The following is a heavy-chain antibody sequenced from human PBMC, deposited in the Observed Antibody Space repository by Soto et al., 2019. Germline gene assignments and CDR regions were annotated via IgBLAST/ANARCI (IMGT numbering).Heavy chain of an antibody. CDR3: ARDPNYDLWSGYSNKEGTHRMDV. J-gene: IGHJ6*02. CDR2: ISSGASNM. CDR1: GFSFGGFE. V-gene: IGHV3-48*03. D-gene: IGHD3-3*01. Sequence: GYLRLSCAASGFSFGGFEMNWVRQAPVNVQEWVSYISSGASNMYYADSVKGRFTISRDNAQSSLYLQMNSLRVEDTAVYYCARDPNYDLWSGYSNKEGTHRMDVWAQAITLTASS.